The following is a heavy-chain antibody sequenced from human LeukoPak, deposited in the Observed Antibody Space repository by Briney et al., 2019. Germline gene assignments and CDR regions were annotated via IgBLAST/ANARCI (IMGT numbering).Heavy chain of an antibody. V-gene: IGHV3-30-3*01. D-gene: IGHD6-6*01. CDR2: ISYDGSNK. CDR1: GFTFSSHA. J-gene: IGHJ4*02. Sequence: GGSLRLSCAASGFTFSSHAMHWVRQAPGKGLDWVTVISYDGSNKYYADSVKGRFTISRDNSKNTLYLQMNSLRADDTAVYYCASTYSTSSPEFDYWGQGTLVTVSS. CDR3: ASTYSTSSPEFDY.